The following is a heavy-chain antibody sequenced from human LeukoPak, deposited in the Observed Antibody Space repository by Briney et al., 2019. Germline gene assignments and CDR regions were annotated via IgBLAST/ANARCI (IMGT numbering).Heavy chain of an antibody. CDR1: GYSFTSYW. Sequence: GESLKISCKGSGYSFTSYWIGWVRQMPEKGLEWMGIIYPGDSDTRYSPSFQGQVTISADKSISTAYLQWSSLKASDTAMYYCATRAGYSGYDFHYWGQGTLVTVSS. CDR2: IYPGDSDT. CDR3: ATRAGYSGYDFHY. D-gene: IGHD5-12*01. J-gene: IGHJ4*02. V-gene: IGHV5-51*01.